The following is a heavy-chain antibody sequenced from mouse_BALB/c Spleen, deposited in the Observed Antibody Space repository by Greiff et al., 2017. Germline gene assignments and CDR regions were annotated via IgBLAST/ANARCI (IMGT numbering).Heavy chain of an antibody. CDR1: GFTFSSFG. D-gene: IGHD1-1*01. J-gene: IGHJ2*01. CDR3: ARWGYGSGFDY. Sequence: EVKVVESGGGLVQPGGSRKLSCAASGFTFSSFGMHWVRQAPEKGLEWVAYISSGSSTIYYADTVKGRFTISRDNPKNTLFLQMTSLRSEDTAMYYCARWGYGSGFDYWGQGTTLTVSS. CDR2: ISSGSSTI. V-gene: IGHV5-17*02.